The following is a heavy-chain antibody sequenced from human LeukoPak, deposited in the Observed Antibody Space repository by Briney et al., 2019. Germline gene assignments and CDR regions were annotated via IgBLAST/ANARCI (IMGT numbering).Heavy chain of an antibody. V-gene: IGHV3-21*01. CDR1: GFTFISYS. J-gene: IGHJ6*03. CDR2: ISGSSSYI. D-gene: IGHD6-6*01. CDR3: ARDHPLAARPSYYMDV. Sequence: PGGSLRLSCAASGFTFISYSMNWVRQAPGKGLEWVSSISGSSSYIYYADSVKGRFTIPRDNAKNSLYLQMNSLRAEDTAVYYCARDHPLAARPSYYMDVWGKGTTVTVSS.